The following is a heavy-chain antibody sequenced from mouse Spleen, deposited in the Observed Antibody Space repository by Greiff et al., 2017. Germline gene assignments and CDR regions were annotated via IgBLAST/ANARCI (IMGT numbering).Heavy chain of an antibody. V-gene: IGHV1-82*01. D-gene: IGHD2-14*01. CDR2: IYPGDGDT. CDR3: ARVYYRYDGAMDY. Sequence: QVQLQQSGPELVKPGASVKISCKASGYAFSSSWMNWVKQRPGKGLEWIGRIYPGDGDTNYNGKFKGKATLTADKSSSTAYMQLSSLTSEDSAVYFCARVYYRYDGAMDYWGQGTSVTVSS. CDR1: GYAFSSSW. J-gene: IGHJ4*01.